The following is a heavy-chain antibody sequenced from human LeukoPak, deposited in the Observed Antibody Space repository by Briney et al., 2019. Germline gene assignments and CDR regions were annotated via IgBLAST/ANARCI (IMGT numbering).Heavy chain of an antibody. CDR3: ARTAYYDFWSGYSYYYYMDV. CDR1: GYTFTSYG. V-gene: IGHV1-18*01. D-gene: IGHD3-3*01. J-gene: IGHJ6*03. CDR2: ISAYNGNT. Sequence: ASVKVSCKASGYTFTSYGISWVRQAPGQGLEWMGWISAYNGNTNYAQKLQGRVTMTTDTSTSTAYMELRSLRSDDTAVYYCARTAYYDFWSGYSYYYYMDVWGKGTTVSVSS.